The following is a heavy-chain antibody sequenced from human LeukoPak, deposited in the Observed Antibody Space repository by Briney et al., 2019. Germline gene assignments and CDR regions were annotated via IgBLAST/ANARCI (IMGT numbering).Heavy chain of an antibody. CDR1: GFTFSRFN. CDR3: ARPDYGASGDY. J-gene: IGHJ4*02. Sequence: GGSLRLSCAASGFTFSRFNLHWVRQAPGKGLEWVAVIWHDGSNKYYTDSVKGRFTISRDDSKNTLYLQTNSLKAEDTAVYYCARPDYGASGDYWGQGTLVTVSS. CDR2: IWHDGSNK. V-gene: IGHV3-33*01. D-gene: IGHD4-17*01.